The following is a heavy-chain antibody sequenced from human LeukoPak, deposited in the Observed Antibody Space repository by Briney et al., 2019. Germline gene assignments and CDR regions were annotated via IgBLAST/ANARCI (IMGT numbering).Heavy chain of an antibody. Sequence: SETLSLTCTVSGGSISSSSYYWGWIRQPPGKGLEWIGRIYYSGSTYYNPSLKSRGTISVDTSKNQFSLNLSSVTAADTAVYYCARLYYDSSGYYQICYFDYWGQGTLVTVSS. J-gene: IGHJ4*02. CDR2: IYYSGST. V-gene: IGHV4-39*01. CDR3: ARLYYDSSGYYQICYFDY. CDR1: GGSISSSSYY. D-gene: IGHD3-22*01.